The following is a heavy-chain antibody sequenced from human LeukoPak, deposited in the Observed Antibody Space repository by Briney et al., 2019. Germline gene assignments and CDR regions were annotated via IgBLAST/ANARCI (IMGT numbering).Heavy chain of an antibody. CDR3: VRDSPYYGSGISYYFDY. Sequence: GGSLRLSCAASGFTVSTSYMSWVRQAPGKGLEWVSGICRSGSTDYADSVQGRFTISRDNSKNTVHLQMNSLGAEDTAVYYCVRDSPYYGSGISYYFDYWGQGTLVTVSS. V-gene: IGHV3-53*01. CDR2: ICRSGST. CDR1: GFTVSTSY. J-gene: IGHJ4*02. D-gene: IGHD3-10*01.